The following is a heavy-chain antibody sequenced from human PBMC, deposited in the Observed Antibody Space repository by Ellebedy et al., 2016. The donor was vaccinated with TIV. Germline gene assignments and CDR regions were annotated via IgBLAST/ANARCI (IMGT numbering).Heavy chain of an antibody. CDR2: IAHDGSIR. V-gene: IGHV3-30*03. Sequence: GGSLRLSCAASEFTFRNYGMHWVRQAPGEGLEWVAVIAHDGSIRHFADSVKGRFTISRDSSKNMLYLQMNSLKAEDTAIYYCVRDRWSSSSPYFDLWGRGTLVTVSS. D-gene: IGHD6-6*01. J-gene: IGHJ2*01. CDR3: VRDRWSSSSPYFDL. CDR1: EFTFRNYG.